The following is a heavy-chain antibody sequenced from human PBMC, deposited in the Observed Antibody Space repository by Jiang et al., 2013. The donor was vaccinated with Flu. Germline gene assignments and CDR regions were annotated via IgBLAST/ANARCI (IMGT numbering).Heavy chain of an antibody. Sequence: GGSISSSSYYWGWIRQSPRKGLEWIGSIYYSGSTYYNPSLKSRVTISVDTSKNQFSLKLSSVTAADTAVYYCARTSGEGVIDYWGQGTLVTVSS. V-gene: IGHV4-39*01. CDR1: GGSISSSSYY. J-gene: IGHJ4*02. D-gene: IGHD3-10*01. CDR3: ARTSGEGVIDY. CDR2: IYYSGST.